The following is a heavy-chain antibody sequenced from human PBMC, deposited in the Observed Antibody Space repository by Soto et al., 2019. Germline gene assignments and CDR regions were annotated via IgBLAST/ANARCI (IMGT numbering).Heavy chain of an antibody. CDR1: GGSISSYY. V-gene: IGHV4-59*01. J-gene: IGHJ6*02. D-gene: IGHD1-7*01. CDR2: IYYSGST. Sequence: QVQLQESGPGLVKPSETLSLTCTVSGGSISSYYWSWIRQPPGKGLEWIGYIYYSGSTNYNPSLKTLVTISVDPSKNQFSLKLSSVTAADTAVYYCAREGLTGTIGLYYYYGMDVWGQGTTVTVSS. CDR3: AREGLTGTIGLYYYYGMDV.